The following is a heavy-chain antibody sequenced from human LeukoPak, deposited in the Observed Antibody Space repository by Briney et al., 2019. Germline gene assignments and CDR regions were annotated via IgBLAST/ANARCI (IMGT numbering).Heavy chain of an antibody. D-gene: IGHD3-10*01. J-gene: IGHJ4*02. V-gene: IGHV3-74*01. CDR1: GYSFSSYW. Sequence: GGSLSLSCAASGYSFSSYWMHWVRQVPGKGLVWVSRIDNYGRTTDYADSVKGRFTISRDNVQNTLYLQMNSLNAEDTAVYYCARDVGGAGSFWGQGTLVTVSS. CDR3: ARDVGGAGSF. CDR2: IDNYGRTT.